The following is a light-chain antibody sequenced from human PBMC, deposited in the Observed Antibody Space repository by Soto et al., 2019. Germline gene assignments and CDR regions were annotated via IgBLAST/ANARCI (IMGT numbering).Light chain of an antibody. Sequence: EIVLTQSPGTLSLSPGERATLSCRASQSVSSSYLDWYQQKPGQAPRLLIYGASSRATGLQDRFSGSVSGTDFTLTIIRREPEEYAVHYCDQYCSTPPWTFGQGTKVEIK. CDR3: DQYCSTPPWT. CDR1: QSVSSSY. CDR2: GAS. J-gene: IGKJ1*01. V-gene: IGKV3-20*01.